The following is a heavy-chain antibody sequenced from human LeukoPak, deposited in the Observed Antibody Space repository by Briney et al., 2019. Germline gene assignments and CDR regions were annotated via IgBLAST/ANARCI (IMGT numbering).Heavy chain of an antibody. V-gene: IGHV1-2*02. Sequence: ASVKVSCKTSGYTFTGYYMHWVRQAPGHGLEWMGWINPNSGGTNYAQKLQGRVTMTTDTSTSTAYMELRSLRSDDTAVYYCVRVVVGATDYFDYWGQGTLVTVSS. J-gene: IGHJ4*02. CDR2: INPNSGGT. D-gene: IGHD1-26*01. CDR1: GYTFTGYY. CDR3: VRVVVGATDYFDY.